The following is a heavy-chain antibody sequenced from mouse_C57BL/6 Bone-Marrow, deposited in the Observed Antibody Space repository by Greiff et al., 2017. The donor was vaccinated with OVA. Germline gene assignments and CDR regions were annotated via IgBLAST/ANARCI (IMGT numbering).Heavy chain of an antibody. V-gene: IGHV1-47*01. J-gene: IGHJ1*03. CDR2: FHPYNDDT. CDR3: ATYGSDPTGYFDV. CDR1: GYTFTTYP. D-gene: IGHD1-1*01. Sequence: QVQLKESGAELVKPGASVKMSCKASGYTFTTYPIEWMKQNHGKSLEWIGNFHPYNDDTKYNEKFKGKATLTVEKSSSTVYLELSRLTSDDSAVYYCATYGSDPTGYFDVWGTGTTVTVSS.